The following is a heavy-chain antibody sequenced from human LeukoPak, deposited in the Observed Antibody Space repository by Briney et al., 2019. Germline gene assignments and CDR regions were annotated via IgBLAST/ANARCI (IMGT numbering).Heavy chain of an antibody. CDR3: ARLTARATD. CDR1: GGSISSSSYY. J-gene: IGHJ4*02. D-gene: IGHD6-6*01. Sequence: PSETLSLTCTVSGGSISSSSYYWGWIRQPPGKGLEWIGSIYYSGSTYYNPSLKSRVTISVDTSKNQFSLKLSSVTAADTAVYYCARLTARATDWGQGTLVTVSS. V-gene: IGHV4-39*07. CDR2: IYYSGST.